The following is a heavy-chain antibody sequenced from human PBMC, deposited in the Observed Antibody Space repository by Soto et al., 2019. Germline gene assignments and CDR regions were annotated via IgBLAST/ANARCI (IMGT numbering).Heavy chain of an antibody. CDR1: GYTVNSYG. D-gene: IGHD5-18*01. V-gene: IGHV1-18*01. Sequence: ASVKVSCKASGYTVNSYGIIWVRQAPGQGLEWMGWINTYNGNTNYAQKLQGRVTVTTDTSTSTAYMELRSLRSDDTAVYYCARPRGYSYGYIDYWGQGTPVTVSS. CDR2: INTYNGNT. CDR3: ARPRGYSYGYIDY. J-gene: IGHJ4*02.